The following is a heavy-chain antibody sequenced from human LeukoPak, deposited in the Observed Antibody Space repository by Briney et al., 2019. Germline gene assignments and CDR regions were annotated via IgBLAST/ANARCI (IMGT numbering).Heavy chain of an antibody. V-gene: IGHV4-39*01. CDR2: IYYSGST. Sequence: SETLSLTCTVSAGSISNSSYYWGWIRQPPGKGLEWIGSIYYSGSTYYNPSLRSRVTLSVDTSKNQFSLMLSSVAAADTAVYYCARQMGMTSRYFDLWGRGTLVTVSS. CDR3: ARQMGMTSRYFDL. D-gene: IGHD7-27*01. J-gene: IGHJ2*01. CDR1: AGSISNSSYY.